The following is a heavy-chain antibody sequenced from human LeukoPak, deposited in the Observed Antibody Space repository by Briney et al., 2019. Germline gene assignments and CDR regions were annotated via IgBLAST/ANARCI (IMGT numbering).Heavy chain of an antibody. CDR1: GFTFSTYS. CDR3: ARDRNSGYSGYAFDC. CDR2: ISSSSNYI. D-gene: IGHD5-12*01. V-gene: IGHV3-21*01. Sequence: GGSLRPSCVASGFTFSTYSMNWVRQAPGKGLEWASSISSSSNYIYYADSVKGRFTISRDNAKNSLYLQMNSLRAEDTAVYYCARDRNSGYSGYAFDCWGQGTLVTVSS. J-gene: IGHJ4*02.